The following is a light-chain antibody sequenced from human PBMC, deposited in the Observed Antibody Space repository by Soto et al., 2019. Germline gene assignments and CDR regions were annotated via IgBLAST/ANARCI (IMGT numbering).Light chain of an antibody. CDR1: HDISNF. CDR3: QQYHTLPLT. CDR2: DAS. Sequence: DIQMTQSPSSLSASVGDRVTIPCQASHDISNFLSWYQQKPGRAPKLLIYDASNLETGVPSRFSGSGSGTGFTFTISSLQPEDIATYYCQQYHTLPLTFGPGTKVDIK. V-gene: IGKV1-33*01. J-gene: IGKJ3*01.